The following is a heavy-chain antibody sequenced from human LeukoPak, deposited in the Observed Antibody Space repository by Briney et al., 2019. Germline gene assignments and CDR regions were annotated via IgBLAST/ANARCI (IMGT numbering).Heavy chain of an antibody. D-gene: IGHD1-1*01. V-gene: IGHV3-23*01. CDR3: ANILEPSGNGAFDI. CDR2: ISGSGGST. J-gene: IGHJ3*02. Sequence: GGSLRLSCAASGFTFSSYAMSWVRQAPGKGLEWVSAISGSGGSTYYADSVKGRFTISRDNSKNTLYLQMNSLRAEDTAVYYCANILEPSGNGAFDIWAKGQWSPSLQ. CDR1: GFTFSSYA.